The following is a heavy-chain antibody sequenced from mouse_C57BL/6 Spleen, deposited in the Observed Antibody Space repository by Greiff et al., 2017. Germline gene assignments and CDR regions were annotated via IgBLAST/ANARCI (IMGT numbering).Heavy chain of an antibody. Sequence: QVQLQQPGAELVKPGASVKMSCKASGYTFTSYWITWVKQRPGQGLEWIGDIYPGSGSTNYNEKFKSKATLTVDTSSSTAYMPLSSLTSEDSAVYYCARWGYDYERSFDYWGQGTTLTVSS. CDR1: GYTFTSYW. J-gene: IGHJ2*01. CDR3: ARWGYDYERSFDY. D-gene: IGHD2-4*01. V-gene: IGHV1-55*01. CDR2: IYPGSGST.